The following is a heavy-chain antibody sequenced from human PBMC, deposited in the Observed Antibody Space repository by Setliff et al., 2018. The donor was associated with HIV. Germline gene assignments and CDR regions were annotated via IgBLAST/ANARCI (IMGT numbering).Heavy chain of an antibody. D-gene: IGHD4-17*01. CDR3: ARDKDEDYGSTSFDY. CDR1: GYTFTSYF. J-gene: IGHJ4*02. V-gene: IGHV1-46*01. Sequence: ASVKVSCKASGYTFTSYFLHWVRQAPGQGLEWMGIINPSGGSTTYAQKFQGRVTMTRDTSASTVYMELSSLRSEDTAVYYCARDKDEDYGSTSFDYWGQGSLVTVSS. CDR2: INPSGGST.